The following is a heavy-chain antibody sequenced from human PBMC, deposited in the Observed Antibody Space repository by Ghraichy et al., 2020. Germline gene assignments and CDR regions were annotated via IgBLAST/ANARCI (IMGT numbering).Heavy chain of an antibody. Sequence: GESLNISCAASGFTFSTYSMNWVRQAPGKGLEWVSSISSSGSYIYYADSLKGRFTISRDNAKNLLYLQMNSLRAEDTAVYYCARAKIVAPGHEVFDSWGQGTPFSVSS. J-gene: IGHJ4*02. CDR1: GFTFSTYS. CDR2: ISSSGSYI. CDR3: ARAKIVAPGHEVFDS. V-gene: IGHV3-21*01. D-gene: IGHD3-22*01.